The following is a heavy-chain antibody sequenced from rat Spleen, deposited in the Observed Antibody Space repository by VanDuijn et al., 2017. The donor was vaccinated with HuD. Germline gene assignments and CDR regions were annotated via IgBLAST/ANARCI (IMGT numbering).Heavy chain of an antibody. CDR2: INKDSSTI. Sequence: EVKLVESGGGLVQPGRSLKLSCAASGFNFNDYWIAWVRQAPGKGLEWFGEINKDSSTINYSPSLKDKFTISRRNAQNTLYLQTSRLGSEDTAMYYCAREMWINTVATPFEYWGQGVMVTVSS. J-gene: IGHJ2*01. CDR3: AREMWINTVATPFEY. V-gene: IGHV4-2*01. CDR1: GFNFNDYW. D-gene: IGHD1-3*01.